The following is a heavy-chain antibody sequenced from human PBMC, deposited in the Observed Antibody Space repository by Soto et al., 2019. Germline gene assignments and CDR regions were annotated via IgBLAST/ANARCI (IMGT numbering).Heavy chain of an antibody. CDR2: IYHSGST. Sequence: SETLSLTWAVPGVSISSSNWLSWVRQTPGKGLEWIGEIYHSGSTNYNPSLKSRVTISVDKSKNQFSLKLSSVSAADTAVYYCARERAFGESSPGYYYYGMDVWGQGTTVTVSS. J-gene: IGHJ6*02. V-gene: IGHV4-4*02. CDR1: GVSISSSNW. CDR3: ARERAFGESSPGYYYYGMDV. D-gene: IGHD3-10*01.